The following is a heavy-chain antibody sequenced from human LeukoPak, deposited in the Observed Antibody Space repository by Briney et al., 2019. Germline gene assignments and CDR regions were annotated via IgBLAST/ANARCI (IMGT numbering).Heavy chain of an antibody. CDR1: GASLSSNY. D-gene: IGHD2/OR15-2a*01. V-gene: IGHV4-4*07. CDR2: IYTSGST. Sequence: SETLSLTCTVSGASLSSNYWSWIRQPAGKGLEWIGRIYTSGSTDYNPSLESRVTMSVDTSKNQFSLKLSSVTAADTAVYYCARLNIHNWFDPWGQGTPVTVSS. J-gene: IGHJ5*02. CDR3: ARLNIHNWFDP.